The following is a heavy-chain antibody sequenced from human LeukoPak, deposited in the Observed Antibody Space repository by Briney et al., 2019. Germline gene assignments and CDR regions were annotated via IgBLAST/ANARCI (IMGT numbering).Heavy chain of an antibody. CDR1: GYTFTSYD. CDR2: MNPNSGNT. D-gene: IGHD3-22*01. Sequence: ASVKVSCKASGYTFTSYDINWVRQATGQGLEWMGWMNPNSGNTGYAQKFQGRVTMTRNTSISTAYMELNSLRAEDTAVYYCAKDRDEGEGGWYYYDSSGWGYYFDYWGQGTLVTVSS. V-gene: IGHV1-8*01. CDR3: AKDRDEGEGGWYYYDSSGWGYYFDY. J-gene: IGHJ4*02.